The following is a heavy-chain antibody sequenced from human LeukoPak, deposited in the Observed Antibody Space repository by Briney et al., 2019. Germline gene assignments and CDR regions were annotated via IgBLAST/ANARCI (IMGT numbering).Heavy chain of an antibody. J-gene: IGHJ4*02. V-gene: IGHV3-21*01. CDR3: ARGLYSGSYWIDY. D-gene: IGHD1-26*01. Sequence: GGSLRLSCAASGFTFSSYSMNWVRQAPGKGLEWASSISSSSSYIYYADSVKGRFTISRDNAKNSLYLQMNSLRAEDTAVYYCARGLYSGSYWIDYWGQGTLVTVSS. CDR2: ISSSSSYI. CDR1: GFTFSSYS.